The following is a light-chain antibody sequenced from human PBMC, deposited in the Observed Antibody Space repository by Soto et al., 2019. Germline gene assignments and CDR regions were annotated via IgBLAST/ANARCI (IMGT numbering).Light chain of an antibody. CDR3: SSFAGNNNVV. J-gene: IGLJ2*01. V-gene: IGLV2-8*01. CDR1: SSDVGGYNY. CDR2: EVS. Sequence: QSALTQPPSASGSPGQSVTISCTGTSSDVGGYNYVSWYQQHPGKAPKLMIPEVSKRPSGVPDRFSGSKSGNTASLTVSGLQAEDEADYYCSSFAGNNNVVFGGGTKLTVL.